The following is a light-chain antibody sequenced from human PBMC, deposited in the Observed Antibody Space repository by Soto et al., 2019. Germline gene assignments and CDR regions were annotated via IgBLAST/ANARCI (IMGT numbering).Light chain of an antibody. CDR2: DVS. J-gene: IGLJ2*01. V-gene: IGLV2-14*01. Sequence: QSALTQPASVSGSPGQSITISCTGTSSDVGGYNYVSWYQQHPGKAPKLMIYDVSNRPSGVSNRFSGSKSGNTASLTISGLQAEDVADYYCSSYTSSSNRVFGGGTKLTVL. CDR1: SSDVGGYNY. CDR3: SSYTSSSNRV.